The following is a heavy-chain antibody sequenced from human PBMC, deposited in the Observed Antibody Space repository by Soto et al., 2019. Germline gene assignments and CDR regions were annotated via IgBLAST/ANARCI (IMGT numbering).Heavy chain of an antibody. CDR3: ARDLLHYDFWSGYSAYFYYGMDV. D-gene: IGHD3-3*01. Sequence: QPGGSLRLSCAASGFTFSSYEMNWVRQAPGQGLEWDSYISDSGGTVYYADSVKGRFTVSRDNAQNSVYLQMNSLRTEDTAVYYCARDLLHYDFWSGYSAYFYYGMDVWGPGTTVTVSS. CDR1: GFTFSSYE. J-gene: IGHJ6*02. V-gene: IGHV3-48*03. CDR2: ISDSGGTV.